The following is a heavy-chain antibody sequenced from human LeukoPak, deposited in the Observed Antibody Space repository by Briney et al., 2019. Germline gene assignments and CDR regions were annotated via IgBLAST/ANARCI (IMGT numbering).Heavy chain of an antibody. D-gene: IGHD3-10*01. CDR1: GFTFSSYS. J-gene: IGHJ5*02. CDR3: ARVRTFGECAGFDP. CDR2: ISSSSSYI. Sequence: GGSLRLSCAASGFTFSSYSMNWVRQAPGKGLEWVSSISSSSSYIYYADSVKGRFTISRDNAKNSLYLQMNSLRAEDTAVYYCARVRTFGECAGFDPWGQGTLVTVSS. V-gene: IGHV3-21*01.